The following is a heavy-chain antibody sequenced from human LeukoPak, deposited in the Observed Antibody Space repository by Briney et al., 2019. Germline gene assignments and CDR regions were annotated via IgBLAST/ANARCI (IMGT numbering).Heavy chain of an antibody. D-gene: IGHD6-13*01. Sequence: PSETLSLTCTVSGGSISSYYWNWIRQPPGKGLEWIGYIYYSGSTNYNPSLKSRVTISVDTSKNQFSLKLSSVTAADTAVYYCVKAAPGPHDAFDIWGQGTMVTVSS. J-gene: IGHJ3*02. CDR3: VKAAPGPHDAFDI. CDR1: GGSISSYY. V-gene: IGHV4-59*08. CDR2: IYYSGST.